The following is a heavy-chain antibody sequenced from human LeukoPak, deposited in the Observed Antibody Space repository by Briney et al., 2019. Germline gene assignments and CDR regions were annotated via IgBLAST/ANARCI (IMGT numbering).Heavy chain of an antibody. CDR2: INTPGGST. V-gene: IGHV3-23*01. D-gene: IGHD3-16*02. J-gene: IGHJ3*02. Sequence: GGSLRLSCAASGFTFSSYAMSWVRQAPGKGLEWVSAINTPGGSTYYADSVKGRFTISRDNSKNTLYLQMNSLRAEDTAVYYCARLSSFAFDIWGQGTMVTVSS. CDR1: GFTFSSYA. CDR3: ARLSSFAFDI.